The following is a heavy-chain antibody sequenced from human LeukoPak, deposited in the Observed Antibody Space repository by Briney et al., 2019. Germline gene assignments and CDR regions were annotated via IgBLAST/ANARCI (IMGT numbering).Heavy chain of an antibody. J-gene: IGHJ4*02. CDR3: ARDQGIYNHRIIDS. CDR1: GYTFSSYG. D-gene: IGHD5-12*01. Sequence: ASLKVSCKSSGYTFSSYGISWVRQAPGQGLEWMGWISAYNGNTNFAQECQGRVTMTTDTSTSTASMELRSLRSDDTAVYYCARDQGIYNHRIIDSWGQGTLVTVSS. V-gene: IGHV1-18*01. CDR2: ISAYNGNT.